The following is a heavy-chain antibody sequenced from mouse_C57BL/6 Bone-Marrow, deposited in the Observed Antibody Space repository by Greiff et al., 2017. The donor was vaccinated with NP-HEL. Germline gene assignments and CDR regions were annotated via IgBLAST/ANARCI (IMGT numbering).Heavy chain of an antibody. J-gene: IGHJ4*01. CDR2: IIPPPAGT. CDR1: GYTFTYSH. V-gene: IGHV1-26*01. D-gene: IGHD2-4*01. CDR3: ARAPYYDYDGAMDY. Sequence: VQLKQSGPELVTPGASVKISCKASGYTFTYSHMPLCPPIHLPTLYFILSIIPPPAGTSYNQKFKGKATLTVDKSSGTAYMELRSLTSEDSAVYYCARAPYYDYDGAMDYWGQGTSVTVSS.